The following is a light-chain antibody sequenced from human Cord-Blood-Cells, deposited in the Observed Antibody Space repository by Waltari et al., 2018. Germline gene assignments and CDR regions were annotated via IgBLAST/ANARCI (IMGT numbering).Light chain of an antibody. CDR1: ALPKQY. CDR3: QSADSSGTYV. V-gene: IGLV3-25*03. J-gene: IGLJ1*01. Sequence: SYELTQPPSVSVSPGQTARITCSGDALPKQYAYWYQQKPGQAPVLGIYKDSERPSGIPERFSGSSSGTTVTLTISGVQAEDEANYYWQSADSSGTYVFGTGTKVTVL. CDR2: KDS.